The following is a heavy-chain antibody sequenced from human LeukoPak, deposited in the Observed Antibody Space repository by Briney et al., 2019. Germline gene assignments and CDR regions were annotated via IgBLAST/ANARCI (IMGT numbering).Heavy chain of an antibody. J-gene: IGHJ4*02. Sequence: TGGSLRLSCAASGFTFSSYAVHWVRQAPGKGLEWVAVISYDGSNKYYADSVKGRFTISRDNSKNTLYLQMNSLRAEDTAVYYCAREHYWGQGTLVTVSS. V-gene: IGHV3-30-3*01. CDR2: ISYDGSNK. CDR1: GFTFSSYA. CDR3: AREHY.